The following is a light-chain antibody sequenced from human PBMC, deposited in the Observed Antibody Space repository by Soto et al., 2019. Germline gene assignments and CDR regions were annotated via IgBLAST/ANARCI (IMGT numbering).Light chain of an antibody. CDR3: CSYTSSSIRV. CDR1: SSDVGGYNH. J-gene: IGLJ3*02. V-gene: IGLV2-14*01. CDR2: EVR. Sequence: SALTQPASVSGSPGQSITISCTGTSSDVGGYNHVSWYQQHPGKAPKLIIYEVRNRPSGVSNRLSGSKSGNTASLTISGLQADDEADYYCCSYTSSSIRVFGGGT.